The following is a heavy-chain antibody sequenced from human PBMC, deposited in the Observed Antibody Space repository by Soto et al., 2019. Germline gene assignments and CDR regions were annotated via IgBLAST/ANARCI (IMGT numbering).Heavy chain of an antibody. CDR3: AREYCSSASCYGPDF. Sequence: QVQLVQSGAEVKMPGASVKVSCNASGYSLTSYGISWVRQAPGQGLEWMGWISGHDGNTKYTQKLQGRVTVTTDTSTSTAYMDLRSLRSDDTAVYYCAREYCSSASCYGPDFWGQGTLVTVSS. CDR1: GYSLTSYG. V-gene: IGHV1-18*01. J-gene: IGHJ4*02. D-gene: IGHD2-2*01. CDR2: ISGHDGNT.